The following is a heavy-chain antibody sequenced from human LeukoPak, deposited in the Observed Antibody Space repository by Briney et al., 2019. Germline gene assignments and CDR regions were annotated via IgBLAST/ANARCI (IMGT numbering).Heavy chain of an antibody. CDR2: INPNSGGT. D-gene: IGHD3-22*01. Sequence: ASVKVSCKASGYTFTGYYMHWVRQAPGQGLEWMGWINPNSGGTNYAQKFQGRVTMTRDTSISTAYMELSRLRSDDTAVYYCASLYYDSSGSRGSLDYWGRGTLVTVSS. J-gene: IGHJ4*02. V-gene: IGHV1-2*02. CDR3: ASLYYDSSGSRGSLDY. CDR1: GYTFTGYY.